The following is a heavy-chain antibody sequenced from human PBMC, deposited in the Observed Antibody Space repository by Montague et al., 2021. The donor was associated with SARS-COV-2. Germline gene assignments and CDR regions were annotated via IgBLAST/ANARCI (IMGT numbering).Heavy chain of an antibody. V-gene: IGHV4-34*01. CDR3: ARMRFFDWPPHYYMDV. CDR2: INHSGSI. Sequence: SETLSLTCAVYGRSFSVYYWSWIRQPPGKGLEWIGEINHSGSINYNPSLKSRVTISVDTSKNQVSLKLSSVTAADTAVYYCARMRFFDWPPHYYMDVWGKGTTVTVSS. CDR1: GRSFSVYY. J-gene: IGHJ6*03. D-gene: IGHD3-9*01.